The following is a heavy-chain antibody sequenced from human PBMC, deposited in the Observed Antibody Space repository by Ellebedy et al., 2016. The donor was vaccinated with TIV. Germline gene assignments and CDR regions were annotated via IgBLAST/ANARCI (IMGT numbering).Heavy chain of an antibody. CDR2: IWANGSNK. CDR3: ARDNQYGDYYFDY. D-gene: IGHD2-21*02. J-gene: IGHJ4*02. V-gene: IGHV3-33*01. CDR1: GFTFRSYT. Sequence: GESLKISCAASGFTFRSYTMHWVRQAPGKGLEWVAVIWANGSNKYYADSVKGRFTISKDNSKNTLYLQMNSLRAEDTALYYCARDNQYGDYYFDYWGQGTLVTVS.